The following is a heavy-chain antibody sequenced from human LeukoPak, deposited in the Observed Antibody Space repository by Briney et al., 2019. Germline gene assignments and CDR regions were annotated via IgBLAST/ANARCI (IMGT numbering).Heavy chain of an antibody. D-gene: IGHD3-16*02. CDR3: ARDERSGFDGYRPFQH. J-gene: IGHJ1*01. CDR1: GDSVSSNSAA. Sequence: SQTLSLTCAISGDSVSSNSAAWNWIRQSPSGGLEWLGRTYYRSKWYNDYAVSVKSRITINPDTSKNQFSLQLNSVTPEDTAVYYCARDERSGFDGYRPFQHWGQGTLVTVSS. CDR2: TYYRSKWYN. V-gene: IGHV6-1*01.